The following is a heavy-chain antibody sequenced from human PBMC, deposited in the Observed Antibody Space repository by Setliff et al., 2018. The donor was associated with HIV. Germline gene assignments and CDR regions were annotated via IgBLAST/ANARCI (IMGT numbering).Heavy chain of an antibody. V-gene: IGHV1-69*13. D-gene: IGHD3-22*01. CDR2: IIPIFGTA. CDR1: GGTFSSYA. CDR3: ARGGSITMIVVVPWAFDI. Sequence: SVKVSCKASGGTFSSYAISWVRQAPGQGLEWMGGIIPIFGTANYAQKFQGRVTITADESTSTAYMELSSLRSEDTAVYYCARGGSITMIVVVPWAFDIWGQGTRVTVS. J-gene: IGHJ3*02.